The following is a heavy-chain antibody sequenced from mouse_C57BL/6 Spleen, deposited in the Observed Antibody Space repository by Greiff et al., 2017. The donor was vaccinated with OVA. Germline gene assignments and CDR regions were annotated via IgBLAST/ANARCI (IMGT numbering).Heavy chain of an antibody. CDR2: IDPETGGT. CDR3: TRSGTREFAY. Sequence: VQLQQSGAELVRPGASVTLSCKASGYTFPDYEMHWVKQTPVHGLEWIGAIDPETGGTAYNQKFKGKAILTADKSSSTAYMELRSLTSEDSAVYYCTRSGTREFAYWGQGTLVTVSA. J-gene: IGHJ3*01. D-gene: IGHD4-1*01. CDR1: GYTFPDYE. V-gene: IGHV1-15*01.